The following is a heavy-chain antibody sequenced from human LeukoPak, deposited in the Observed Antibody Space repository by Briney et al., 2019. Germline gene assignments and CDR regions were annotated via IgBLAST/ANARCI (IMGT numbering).Heavy chain of an antibody. CDR1: GYTFTSYG. Sequence: ASVKVSCKASGYTFTSYGISWVRQAPGQGLEWMGWISAYNGNTNYAQKLQGRVTMTTDTSTSTAYMELRSLRSEDTAVYYCARVNSGYDWGGFDYWGQGTLVTVSS. CDR3: ARVNSGYDWGGFDY. V-gene: IGHV1-18*01. CDR2: ISAYNGNT. J-gene: IGHJ4*02. D-gene: IGHD5-12*01.